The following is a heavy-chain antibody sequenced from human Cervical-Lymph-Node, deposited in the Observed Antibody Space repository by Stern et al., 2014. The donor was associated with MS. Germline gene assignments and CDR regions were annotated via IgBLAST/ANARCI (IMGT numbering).Heavy chain of an antibody. D-gene: IGHD5-18*01. J-gene: IGHJ4*02. CDR3: ARTGANRRGYSYGYFDY. CDR1: GGSISSSSYY. Sequence: QLQLQESGPGLVKPSETLSLTCTVSGGSISSSSYYWGWIRQPPGKGLEWIGSIYYNGGTYYNPSLKSRFPISVDTPKTQFSLKLSSVTAADTAVYYCARTGANRRGYSYGYFDYWGQGTLVTVSS. CDR2: IYYNGGT. V-gene: IGHV4-39*01.